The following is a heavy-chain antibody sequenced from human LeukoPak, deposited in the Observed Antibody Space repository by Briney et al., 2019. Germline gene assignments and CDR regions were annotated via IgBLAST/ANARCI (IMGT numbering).Heavy chain of an antibody. J-gene: IGHJ5*02. V-gene: IGHV1-2*06. CDR3: ARPHCSSTSCYAETQNWFDP. D-gene: IGHD2-2*01. CDR2: INPNSGGT. CDR1: GYTFTGYY. Sequence: ASVKVSCKASGYTFTGYYMHWVRQAPGQGLEWMGRINPNSGGTNYAQKFQGRVTMTRDTSISTAYMELSRLKSDDTAVYYCARPHCSSTSCYAETQNWFDPWGQGTLVTVSS.